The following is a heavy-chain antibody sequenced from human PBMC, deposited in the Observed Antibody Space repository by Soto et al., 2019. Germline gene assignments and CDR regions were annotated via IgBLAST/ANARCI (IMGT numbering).Heavy chain of an antibody. CDR2: ISANGQGI. CDR3: AKDRDYPRDQFHY. V-gene: IGHV3-23*01. D-gene: IGHD2-2*01. Sequence: GESLSLSCAASGFSFSSFAMSWVRQAPGKGLEWVSAISANGQGIYYADSVRGRFTISRDNSKNTVFLHMDSLRAEDTAVYYCAKDRDYPRDQFHYWGQGTLVTVSS. CDR1: GFSFSSFA. J-gene: IGHJ4*02.